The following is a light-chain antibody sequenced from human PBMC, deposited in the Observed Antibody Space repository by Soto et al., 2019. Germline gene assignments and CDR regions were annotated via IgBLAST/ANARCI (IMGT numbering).Light chain of an antibody. J-gene: IGLJ1*01. CDR3: FSITTTSLPV. V-gene: IGLV2-14*01. Sequence: ARTQPVSPSVSPAQSVTISCTGTSSDIGAYDYVSWIQQHPGKAPKLMISEVNTRPSGVSNRFSGSKSGNTAYLTISGLQVEDEAEYFCFSITTTSLPVFGTGTKVTV. CDR1: SSDIGAYDY. CDR2: EVN.